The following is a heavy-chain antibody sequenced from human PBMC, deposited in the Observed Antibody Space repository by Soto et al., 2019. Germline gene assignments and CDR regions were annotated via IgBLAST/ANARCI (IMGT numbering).Heavy chain of an antibody. CDR1: GYTFTGYY. Sequence: ASVKVSCKASGYTFTGYYMHWVRQAPGQGLEWMGWINPNSGGTNYAQKFQGWVTMTRDTSISTAYMELSRLRSDDTAVYYCARGGGWRITFGGVIVDPKTYGMDVWGQGTTVTVSS. CDR3: ARGGGWRITFGGVIVDPKTYGMDV. J-gene: IGHJ6*02. D-gene: IGHD3-16*02. CDR2: INPNSGGT. V-gene: IGHV1-2*04.